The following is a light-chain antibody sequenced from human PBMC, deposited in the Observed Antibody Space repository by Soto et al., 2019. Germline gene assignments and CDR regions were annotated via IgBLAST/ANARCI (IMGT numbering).Light chain of an antibody. CDR3: QQYNNWPPIT. Sequence: EVVMTQSPATLSVSPGERATLSCRASQSVSSNFAWYQQKPGQAPRLLIYGASTRATGIPARFSGSGSGTEFTLTLSSLQSEDFAIYYCQQYNNWPPITFGQGTKLEIK. V-gene: IGKV3-15*01. J-gene: IGKJ2*01. CDR2: GAS. CDR1: QSVSSN.